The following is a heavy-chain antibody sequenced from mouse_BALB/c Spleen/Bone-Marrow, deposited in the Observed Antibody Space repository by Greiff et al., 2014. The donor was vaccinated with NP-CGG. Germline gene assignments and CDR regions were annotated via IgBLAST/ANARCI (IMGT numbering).Heavy chain of an antibody. Sequence: VQLQQSGSELVKPGASVKISCKTSGYTFTDYTLHWVKQSHGKSLEWIGGVNPNSGGTSYNQKFKGKATLNLDKSSTTAYMELRSLTSDDSAVYYCARAGHYDFWGQGTTLTVSS. CDR1: GYTFTDYT. J-gene: IGHJ2*01. V-gene: IGHV1-26*01. CDR2: VNPNSGGT. CDR3: ARAGHYDF.